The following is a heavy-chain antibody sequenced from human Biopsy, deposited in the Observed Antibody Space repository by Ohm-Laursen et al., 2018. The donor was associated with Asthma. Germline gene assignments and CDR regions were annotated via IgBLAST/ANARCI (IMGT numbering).Heavy chain of an antibody. V-gene: IGHV3-30-3*01. CDR2: ITFDGSTQ. CDR1: GTHFGSYN. CDR3: SRDTLSYYFDI. Sequence: SLRLSCSASGTHFGSYNMHWARQAPGKGLEWVAVITFDGSTQHYGDSVKGRFTISRDNSKNMLFLQMNSLRAEDTAAYYCSRDTLSYYFDIWGQGTQVTVSS. J-gene: IGHJ4*02. D-gene: IGHD1-26*01.